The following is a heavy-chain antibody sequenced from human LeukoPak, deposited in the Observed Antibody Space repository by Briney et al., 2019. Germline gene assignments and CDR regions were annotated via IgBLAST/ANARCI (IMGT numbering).Heavy chain of an antibody. V-gene: IGHV4-39*07. CDR3: ARERSVYGSGSSFDY. CDR2: IYYSGST. J-gene: IGHJ4*02. CDR1: GGSISSSSYY. Sequence: SETLSLTCTVSGGSISSSSYYWGWIRQPPGKGLEWIGSIYYSGSTYYNPSLKSRVTISVDTSKNQFSLKLSSVTAADTALYYCARERSVYGSGSSFDYWGQGTLVTVSS. D-gene: IGHD3-10*01.